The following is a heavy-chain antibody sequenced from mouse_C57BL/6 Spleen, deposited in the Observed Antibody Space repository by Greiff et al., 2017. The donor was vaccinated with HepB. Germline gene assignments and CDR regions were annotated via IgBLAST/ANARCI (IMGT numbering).Heavy chain of an antibody. CDR3: TRYGDSWFAY. V-gene: IGHV1-15*01. D-gene: IGHD1-1*02. J-gene: IGHJ3*01. CDR1: GYTFTDYE. CDR2: IDPETGGT. Sequence: VQLQESGAELVRPGASVTLSCKASGYTFTDYEMHWVKQTPVHGLEWIGAIDPETGGTAYNQKFKGKAILTADKSSSTAYMELRSLTSEDSAVYYCTRYGDSWFAYWGQETLVTVSA.